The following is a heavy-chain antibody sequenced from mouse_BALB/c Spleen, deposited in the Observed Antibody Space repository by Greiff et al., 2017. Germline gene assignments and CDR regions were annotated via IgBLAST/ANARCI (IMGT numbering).Heavy chain of an antibody. Sequence: EVHLVESGGGLVQPGGSRKLSCAASGFTFSSFGMHWVRQAPEKGLEWVAYISSGSSTIYYADTVKGRFTISRDNPKNTLFLQMTSLRSEDTAMYYCAREEGYYVAYWGQGTLVTVSA. D-gene: IGHD2-3*01. CDR2: ISSGSSTI. J-gene: IGHJ3*01. CDR3: AREEGYYVAY. V-gene: IGHV5-17*02. CDR1: GFTFSSFG.